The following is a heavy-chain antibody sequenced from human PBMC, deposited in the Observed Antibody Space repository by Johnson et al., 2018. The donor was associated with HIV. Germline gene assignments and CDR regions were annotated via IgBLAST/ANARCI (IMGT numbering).Heavy chain of an antibody. CDR2: IAASGDST. CDR3: VNWAYYYDSNRYPAAFDI. V-gene: IGHV3-23*04. Sequence: MQLVESGGGLVQPGGSLRLSCVASGFTFNTYVMNWVRQAPGKGLEWVSLIAASGDSTYYADSVRGRFTISRDNSKNTLYLQMNSLRAEDTAVYYCVNWAYYYDSNRYPAAFDIWGQGTMVTVSS. D-gene: IGHD3-22*01. J-gene: IGHJ3*02. CDR1: GFTFNTYV.